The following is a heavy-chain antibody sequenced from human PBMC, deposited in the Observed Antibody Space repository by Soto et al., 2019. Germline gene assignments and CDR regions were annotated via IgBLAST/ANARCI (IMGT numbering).Heavy chain of an antibody. CDR1: GDSVSSNSAA. CDR3: ARARFCTSTSCYHYFDF. V-gene: IGHV6-1*01. Sequence: PSQTLSLTCAISGDSVSSNSAAWNWIRQSPSRGLEWLGRTYYRSKWYNDYAVSVKSRITINPDTSKNHFSLKLSSVTPADTAVYYCARARFCTSTSCYHYFDFWGQGTLVTVSS. CDR2: TYYRSKWYN. D-gene: IGHD2-2*01. J-gene: IGHJ4*02.